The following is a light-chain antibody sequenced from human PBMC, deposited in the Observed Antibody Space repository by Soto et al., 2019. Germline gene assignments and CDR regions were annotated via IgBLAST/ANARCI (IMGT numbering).Light chain of an antibody. CDR3: QSYDSSLGRWV. Sequence: QSVLTQPASVSGAPGQRLTISCTGSSSNLGEGYDVHWYQQLPGTPPKLLIYDNINRPSGVPDRISGSKSGTSASLAITGLQADEEGDYYCQSYDSSLGRWVFGGGTKVTVL. CDR1: SSNLGEGYD. V-gene: IGLV1-40*01. CDR2: DNI. J-gene: IGLJ3*02.